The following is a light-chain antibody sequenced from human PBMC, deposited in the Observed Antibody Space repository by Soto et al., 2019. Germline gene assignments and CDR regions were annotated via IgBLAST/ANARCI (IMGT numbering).Light chain of an antibody. Sequence: DIVMTQSPLALPVTPGEPASISCRSSQSLLHSNGYNYLDWYVQKPGQSPQLLIFLGSNRASGVPDRFSGSGSGTDFTPKISRVEAEDVGVYYCMQALHVPLTFGGGTKVDIK. CDR3: MQALHVPLT. CDR1: QSLLHSNGYNY. V-gene: IGKV2-28*01. J-gene: IGKJ4*01. CDR2: LGS.